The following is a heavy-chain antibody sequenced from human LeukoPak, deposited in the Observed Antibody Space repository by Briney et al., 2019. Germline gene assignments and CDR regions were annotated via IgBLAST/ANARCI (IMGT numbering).Heavy chain of an antibody. J-gene: IGHJ4*02. D-gene: IGHD2-15*01. Sequence: SETLSLTCTVPGGSISSSSYYWGWIRQPPGKGLEWIGSIYYSGSTYYNPSLKSRVTISVDTSKNQFSLKLSSVTAADTAVYYCARRGYELDYWGQGTLVTVSS. CDR1: GGSISSSSYY. CDR3: ARRGYELDY. CDR2: IYYSGST. V-gene: IGHV4-39*01.